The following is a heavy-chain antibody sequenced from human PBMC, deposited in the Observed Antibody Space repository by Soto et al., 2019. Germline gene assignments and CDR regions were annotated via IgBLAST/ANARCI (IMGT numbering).Heavy chain of an antibody. J-gene: IGHJ6*02. CDR3: AGESRVVVAEATSRGMDV. CDR2: IYSGGST. Sequence: EVQLVESGGGLIQPGGSLRLSCAASGFTVSSHYMSWVRQAPGTGLEWVSIIYSGGSTYYADSVKGRFTISRDNSKNTLYLQMHSPRAEDAAVYYCAGESRVVVAEATSRGMDVWGQGTTVTVSS. CDR1: GFTVSSHY. V-gene: IGHV3-53*01. D-gene: IGHD2-15*01.